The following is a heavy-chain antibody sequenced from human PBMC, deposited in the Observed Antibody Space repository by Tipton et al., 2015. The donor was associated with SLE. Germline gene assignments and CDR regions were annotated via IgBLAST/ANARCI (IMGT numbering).Heavy chain of an antibody. J-gene: IGHJ5*02. CDR3: ASHSSGWLTPDWFDP. CDR1: GGSISSGSYY. D-gene: IGHD6-19*01. CDR2: IYTSGST. V-gene: IGHV4-61*02. Sequence: TLSLTCTVSGGSISSGSYYWSWIRQPAGKGLEWIGRIYTSGSTNYNPSLKSRVTISVDTSKNQFSLKLSSVTAADTAVYYCASHSSGWLTPDWFDPWGQGTLVTVSS.